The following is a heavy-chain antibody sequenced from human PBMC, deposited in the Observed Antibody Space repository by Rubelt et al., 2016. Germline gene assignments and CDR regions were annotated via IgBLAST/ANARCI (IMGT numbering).Heavy chain of an antibody. D-gene: IGHD3-3*01. V-gene: IGHV1-69*01. CDR3: ATGGDFGVVIPNWFDP. J-gene: IGHJ5*02. CDR2: IIPIFGTA. Sequence: QVQLVQSGAEVKKPGSSVKVSCKASGGTFSSYAISWVRQAPGQGLEWMGGIIPIFGTANYAQKFQGRFTITADESTGTAYMELGSLRSEDTAVYYCATGGDFGVVIPNWFDPWGQGTLVTVSS. CDR1: GGTFSSYA.